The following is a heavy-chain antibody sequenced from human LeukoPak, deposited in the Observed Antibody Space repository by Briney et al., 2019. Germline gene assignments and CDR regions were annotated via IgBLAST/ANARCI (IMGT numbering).Heavy chain of an antibody. Sequence: KAGGSLRLSCAASGFTFSNAWMSWVRQAPGKGLEWVGRIKSKTDGGTTDYAAPVKGRFTISRDDSKNTLYLQMNSLKTEDTAVYYCTTRRRQWLVLIDYWGQGTLVTVSS. J-gene: IGHJ4*02. V-gene: IGHV3-15*01. D-gene: IGHD6-19*01. CDR3: TTRRRQWLVLIDY. CDR1: GFTFSNAW. CDR2: IKSKTDGGTT.